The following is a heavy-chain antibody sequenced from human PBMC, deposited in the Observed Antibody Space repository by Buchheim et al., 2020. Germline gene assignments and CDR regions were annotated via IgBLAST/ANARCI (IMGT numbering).Heavy chain of an antibody. J-gene: IGHJ5*01. CDR3: ARDPSSSATFDS. CDR1: GGSITSSHW. Sequence: QVQLQESGPGLVKPSGTLSLTCALSGGSITSSHWWTWVRQPPGKGLEWIGEIYHTGSTNYRPSLASRVTILVDRSKNQFSLTLRSVTAADTGFYYCARDPSSSATFDSWGQGTL. D-gene: IGHD2-2*01. CDR2: IYHTGST. V-gene: IGHV4-4*02.